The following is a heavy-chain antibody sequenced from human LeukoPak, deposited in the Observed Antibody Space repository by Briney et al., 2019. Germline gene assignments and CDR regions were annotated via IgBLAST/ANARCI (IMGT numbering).Heavy chain of an antibody. CDR3: ARDSSVVVPAAMYH. CDR2: INTNTGNP. J-gene: IGHJ5*02. D-gene: IGHD2-2*01. Sequence: ASVRVSCTASGYTFTSYGISWVRQAPGQGLEWMGWINTNTGNPTYAQGFTGRFVFSLDTSVSTAYLQINSLKAEDTAVYYCARDSSVVVPAAMYHWGQGTLVTVSS. CDR1: GYTFTSYG. V-gene: IGHV7-4-1*02.